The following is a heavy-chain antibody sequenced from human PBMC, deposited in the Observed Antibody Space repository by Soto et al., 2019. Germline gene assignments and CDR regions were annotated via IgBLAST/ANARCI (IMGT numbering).Heavy chain of an antibody. CDR2: INHSGST. D-gene: IGHD3-10*01. CDR1: GGSFSGYY. V-gene: IGHV4-34*01. J-gene: IGHJ4*02. CDR3: ARGRRVRGVISRDY. Sequence: QVQLQQWGAGLLKPSETLSLTCAVYGGSFSGYYWSWIRQPPGKGLEWIGEINHSGSTNYNTSLKIRVTISVDTSKNQVSLKLSSVTAADTAVYYCARGRRVRGVISRDYWGQGTLVTVSS.